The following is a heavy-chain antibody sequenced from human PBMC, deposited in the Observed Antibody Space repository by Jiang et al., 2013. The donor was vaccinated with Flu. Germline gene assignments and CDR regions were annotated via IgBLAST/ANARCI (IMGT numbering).Heavy chain of an antibody. CDR1: GGSSRNYY. CDR2: IYYSGST. Sequence: LLKPSETLSLTCTVSGGSSRNYYWSWIRQPPGKGLEWIGYIYYSGSTSYNPSLKSRVTISVDTSKNQFSLKLSSVTAADTAVYYCARHVGAQLVGPYYFDYWGQGTLVTVSS. D-gene: IGHD6-6*01. CDR3: ARHVGAQLVGPYYFDY. V-gene: IGHV4-59*08. J-gene: IGHJ4*02.